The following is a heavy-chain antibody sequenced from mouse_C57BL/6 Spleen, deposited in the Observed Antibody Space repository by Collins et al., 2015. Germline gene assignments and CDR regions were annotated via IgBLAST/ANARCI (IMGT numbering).Heavy chain of an antibody. V-gene: IGHV4-1*01. CDR1: GIDFSRYW. J-gene: IGHJ1*03. CDR3: ARNGYYSYWYFDV. CDR2: INPDSSTI. Sequence: EVKLLQSGGGLVQPGGSLKLSCAASGIDFSRYWMSWVRQAPGKGLEWIGKINPDSSTINYAPSLKDKFIISRDNAKNTLYLQMSKVRSEDTALYYCARNGYYSYWYFDVWGTGTTVTVSS. D-gene: IGHD2-3*01.